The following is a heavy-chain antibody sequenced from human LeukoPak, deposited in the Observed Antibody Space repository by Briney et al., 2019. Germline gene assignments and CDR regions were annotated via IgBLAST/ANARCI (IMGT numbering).Heavy chain of an antibody. J-gene: IGHJ4*02. CDR2: IHYSGST. CDR1: GGSISSYY. V-gene: IGHV4-59*01. D-gene: IGHD6-19*01. Sequence: SETLSLTCTVSGGSISSYYWSWIRQPPGKGLEWIGYIHYSGSTNYNPSLKSRVTISVDTSKNQFSLKLSSVTAADTAVYYCARAAPYSSGWYWDFDYWGQGTLVTVSS. CDR3: ARAAPYSSGWYWDFDY.